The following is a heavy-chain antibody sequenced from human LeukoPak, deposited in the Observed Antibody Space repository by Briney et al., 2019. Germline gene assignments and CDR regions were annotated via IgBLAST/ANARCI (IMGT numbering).Heavy chain of an antibody. CDR1: GFTFRSYS. CDR2: FSGSGANT. J-gene: IGHJ4*02. Sequence: GRSVTLSCEASGFTFRSYSLSWVHQPPGKGLEWVSTFSGSGANTYYADSVKGRFTISRDNSKNTLYLQMNSLRAEDTAVYYCAKSGLNRFDYWGQGTLVTVSS. V-gene: IGHV3-23*01. D-gene: IGHD2-15*01. CDR3: AKSGLNRFDY.